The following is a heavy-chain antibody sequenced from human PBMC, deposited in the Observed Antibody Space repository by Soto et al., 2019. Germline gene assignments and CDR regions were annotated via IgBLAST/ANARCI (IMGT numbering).Heavy chain of an antibody. CDR2: IIPNSGGT. CDR1: GGTFSSYA. CDR3: ARDGEQLVLNHGMDV. Sequence: GASVKVSCKASGGTFSSYAISWVRQAPGQGLEWMGWIIPNSGGTNYAQKFQGWVTMTRDTSISTAYMELSRLRSDDTAVYYCARDGEQLVLNHGMDVWRQGTTVPVSS. J-gene: IGHJ6*02. V-gene: IGHV1-2*04. D-gene: IGHD6-6*01.